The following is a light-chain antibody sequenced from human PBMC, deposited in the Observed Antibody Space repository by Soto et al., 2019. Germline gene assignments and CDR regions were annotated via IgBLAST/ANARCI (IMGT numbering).Light chain of an antibody. CDR2: AAS. V-gene: IGKV1-27*01. J-gene: IGKJ4*01. CDR1: QGISIY. Sequence: DIQMTASPSSLSASLGDRVTITCRASQGISIYLAWYQQKPGKTPKLLIYAASTLQSGVPSRSSGSGSGTDFTLTISSLQPEDVETYYCQKFNSDPFTFGGGTKVDIK. CDR3: QKFNSDPFT.